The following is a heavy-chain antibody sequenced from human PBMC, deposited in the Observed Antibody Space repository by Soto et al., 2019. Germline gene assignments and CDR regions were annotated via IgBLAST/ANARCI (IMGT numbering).Heavy chain of an antibody. J-gene: IGHJ5*02. Sequence: SETLSLTCTVSGASISSYYWSWVRQPAGKGLEWIGRIYTSGSTNNNPSLKSRVTMSVDTSKNQISLKLSSVTAADTAVYYCASGWFDPWGQGTMVTVSS. CDR1: GASISSYY. V-gene: IGHV4-4*07. CDR2: IYTSGST. CDR3: ASGWFDP.